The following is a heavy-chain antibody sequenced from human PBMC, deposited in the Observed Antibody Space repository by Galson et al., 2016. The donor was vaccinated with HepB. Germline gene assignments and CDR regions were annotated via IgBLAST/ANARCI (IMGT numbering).Heavy chain of an antibody. CDR2: IDTDGSST. D-gene: IGHD3-16*01. V-gene: IGHV3-74*01. CDR3: ARALIDFRGEDY. J-gene: IGHJ4*02. Sequence: SLRLSCAASGFTFSSYWMHWVRQVPGKGLVWVSRIDTDGSSTTYADSVKGRFTISRDNAKNTVYLETNSLRAEDTAVYFCARALIDFRGEDYWGQGTLVTVSS. CDR1: GFTFSSYW.